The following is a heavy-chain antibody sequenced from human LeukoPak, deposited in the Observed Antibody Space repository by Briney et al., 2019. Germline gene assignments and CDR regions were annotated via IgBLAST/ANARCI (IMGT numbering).Heavy chain of an antibody. V-gene: IGHV1-46*01. J-gene: IGHJ6*02. CDR3: ARETDFWSGYYSRNYYGMDV. D-gene: IGHD3-3*01. CDR2: INPSGGST. CDR1: GYTFTSYY. Sequence: ASVKVSCKASGYTFTSYYMHWVRQAPGQGLEWMGIINPSGGSTSYAQKFQGRVTMTRGTSTSTVYMELSSLRSEDTAVYYCARETDFWSGYYSRNYYGMDVWGQGTTVTVSS.